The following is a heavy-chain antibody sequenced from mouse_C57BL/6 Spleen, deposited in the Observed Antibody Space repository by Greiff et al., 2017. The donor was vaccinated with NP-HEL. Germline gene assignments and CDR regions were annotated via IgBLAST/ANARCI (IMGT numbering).Heavy chain of an antibody. J-gene: IGHJ2*01. V-gene: IGHV5-6*01. CDR3: ARQGDCNYVDD. CDR1: GFTFSSYG. Sequence: EVKLVESGGDLVKPGGSLKLSCAASGFTFSSYGMSWVRQTPDKRLEWVATISSGGSYTYYPDSVKGRFTSSRENAKNTLYLQRSSLKSEDTAMYYCARQGDCNYVDDWGQGTTLTVSS. CDR2: ISSGGSYT.